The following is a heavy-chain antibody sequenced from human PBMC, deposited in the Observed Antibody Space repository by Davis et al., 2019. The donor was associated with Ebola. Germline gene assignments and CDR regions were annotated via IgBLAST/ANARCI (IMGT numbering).Heavy chain of an antibody. Sequence: PGGSLRLSCAASGFTFSSYWMSWVRQAPGKGLEWVSGINGASSTTRYADSVKGRFTISRDNSKKTLYLHMNSLRAEDTAVYYCAKDHSDFGDVSGMWAPYGMHVWGHGTTVTVSS. CDR2: INGASSTT. D-gene: IGHD4-17*01. V-gene: IGHV3-23*01. CDR3: AKDHSDFGDVSGMWAPYGMHV. J-gene: IGHJ6*02. CDR1: GFTFSSYW.